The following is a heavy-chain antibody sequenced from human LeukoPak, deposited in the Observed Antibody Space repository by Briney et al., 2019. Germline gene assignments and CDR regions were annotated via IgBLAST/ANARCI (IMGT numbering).Heavy chain of an antibody. V-gene: IGHV1-69*04. D-gene: IGHD6-13*01. CDR3: ATCIAAAGTRWFDP. J-gene: IGHJ5*02. Sequence: VASVKVSCKASGGTFSSYAISWVRQAPGQGLEWMGRIIPIFGIANYAQKFQGRVTITADKSTSTAYMELSSLRSEDTAVYYCATCIAAAGTRWFDPWGQGTLVIVSS. CDR2: IIPIFGIA. CDR1: GGTFSSYA.